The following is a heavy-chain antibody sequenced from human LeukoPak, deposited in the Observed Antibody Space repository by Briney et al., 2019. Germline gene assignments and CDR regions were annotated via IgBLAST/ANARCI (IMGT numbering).Heavy chain of an antibody. D-gene: IGHD3-3*01. CDR2: INHSGCT. CDR3: ASSFLTNFWSGYYTI. V-gene: IGHV4-34*01. J-gene: IGHJ4*02. Sequence: PSETLSLTCAVYGGSFSGYYWSWIRQPPGKGLEWIGEINHSGCTNYNPSLKSRVTISVDTSKNQFSLKLSSVTAADTAVYYCASSFLTNFWSGYYTIWGQGTLVTVSS. CDR1: GGSFSGYY.